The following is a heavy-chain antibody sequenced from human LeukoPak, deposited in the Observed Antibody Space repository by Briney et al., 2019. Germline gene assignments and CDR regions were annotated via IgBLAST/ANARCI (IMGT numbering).Heavy chain of an antibody. V-gene: IGHV1-18*01. CDR3: ARGAEYCTNGVCYPNWFDP. J-gene: IGHJ5*02. Sequence: ASVKVSCKASGYTFTSYGIRWVRQAPGQGLEWMGWISAYNGNTNYAQKLQGRVTMTTDTSTSTAYMELRSLRSDDTAVYYCARGAEYCTNGVCYPNWFDPWGQGTLVTVSS. CDR1: GYTFTSYG. D-gene: IGHD2-8*01. CDR2: ISAYNGNT.